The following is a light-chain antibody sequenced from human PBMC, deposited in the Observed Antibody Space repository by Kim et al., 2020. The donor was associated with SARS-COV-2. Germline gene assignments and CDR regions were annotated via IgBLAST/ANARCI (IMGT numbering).Light chain of an antibody. V-gene: IGLV3-19*01. CDR1: SLRRYY. CDR2: GKN. J-gene: IGLJ2*01. CDR3: QSRDSSGKVV. Sequence: SSELTQDSAVSVALGQTVRITCQGDSLRRYYASWYQQKPGQAPVLVIYGKNNRPSGIPDRFSGSSSGNTASLTVTGAQAEEEADYYCQSRDSSGKVVFGGGTKLTVL.